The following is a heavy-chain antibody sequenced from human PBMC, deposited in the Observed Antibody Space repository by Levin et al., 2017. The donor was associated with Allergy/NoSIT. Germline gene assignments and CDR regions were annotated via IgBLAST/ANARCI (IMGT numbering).Heavy chain of an antibody. J-gene: IGHJ5*02. CDR3: ARDRGSSWFDNWFDP. Sequence: ETLSLTCAASGFTFSSYWMHWVRQAPGKGLVWVSRINSDGSSTSYADSVKGRFTISRDNAKNTLYLQMNSLRAEDTAVYYCARDRGSSWFDNWFDPWGQGTLVTVSS. D-gene: IGHD6-13*01. V-gene: IGHV3-74*01. CDR2: INSDGSST. CDR1: GFTFSSYW.